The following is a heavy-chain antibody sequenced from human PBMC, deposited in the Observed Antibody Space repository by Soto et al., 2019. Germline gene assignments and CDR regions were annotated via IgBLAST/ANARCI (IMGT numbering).Heavy chain of an antibody. Sequence: SETLSLTSTVSGGSISSSSYYWGWIRQPPGKGLEWIGSIYYSGSTYYNPSLKSRVTISVDTSKNQFSLKLSSVTAADTAVYYCARRHRAVVVVAATPFDYWGQGTLVTVSS. D-gene: IGHD2-15*01. CDR2: IYYSGST. CDR3: ARRHRAVVVVAATPFDY. CDR1: GGSISSSSYY. J-gene: IGHJ4*02. V-gene: IGHV4-39*01.